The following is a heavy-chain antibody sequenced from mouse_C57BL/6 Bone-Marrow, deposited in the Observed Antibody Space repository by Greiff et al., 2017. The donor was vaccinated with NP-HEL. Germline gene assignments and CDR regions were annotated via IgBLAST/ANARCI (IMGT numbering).Heavy chain of an antibody. CDR1: GYSITSDY. J-gene: IGHJ4*01. V-gene: IGHV3-8*01. CDR3: ARSPLWLRRNYYAMDY. D-gene: IGHD2-2*01. Sequence: EVQLVESGPGLAKPSQTLSLTCSVTGYSITSDYWNWIRKFPGNKLEYMGYISYSGSTYYNPSLKSRIYITRDTSKNQYYLQLNSVTTEDTATYYCARSPLWLRRNYYAMDYWGQGTSVTVSS. CDR2: ISYSGST.